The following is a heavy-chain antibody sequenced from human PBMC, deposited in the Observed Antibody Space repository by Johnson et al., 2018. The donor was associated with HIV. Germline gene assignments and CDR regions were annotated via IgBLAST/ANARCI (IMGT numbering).Heavy chain of an antibody. V-gene: IGHV3-30*04. CDR1: GFTFSSYA. Sequence: QVQLVESGGGVVQPGRSLRLSCAASGFTFSSYAMHWVRQAPGKGLEWVAVISYYGSNKYYADSVKGRFTISRDNSKNTLYLQMNSLRAEDTAVYYCAKDQGWFGEFMNAFDIWVQGTMVTVSS. D-gene: IGHD3-10*01. CDR3: AKDQGWFGEFMNAFDI. CDR2: ISYYGSNK. J-gene: IGHJ3*02.